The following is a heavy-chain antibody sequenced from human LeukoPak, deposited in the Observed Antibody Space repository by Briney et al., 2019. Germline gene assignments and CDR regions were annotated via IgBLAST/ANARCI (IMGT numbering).Heavy chain of an antibody. CDR2: ISSSSTM. CDR1: GFTFSSYS. CDR3: ARGTRELDRY. J-gene: IGHJ4*02. V-gene: IGHV3-48*02. D-gene: IGHD1-26*01. Sequence: SGGSLRLSCAASGFTFSSYSMNWVRQAPGKGLEWVSYISSSSTMFYADSVKGRFTISRDNAKNSLYLQMNSLRDEDTAVYYCARGTRELDRYWGQGTLVTVSS.